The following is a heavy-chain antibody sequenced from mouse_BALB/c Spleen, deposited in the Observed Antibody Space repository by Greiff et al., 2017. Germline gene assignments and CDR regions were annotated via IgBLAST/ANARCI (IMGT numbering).Heavy chain of an antibody. D-gene: IGHD2-4*01. V-gene: IGHV2-2-2*01. J-gene: IGHJ3*01. Sequence: VQLQQSGPGLVQPSQSLSITCTVSGFSLTSYGVHWVRQSPGKGLEWLGVIWSGGSTDYNAAFISRLSISKDNSKSQVFFKMNSLQADDTAIYYCVRNRDDYDWFAYWGQGTLVTVSA. CDR1: GFSLTSYG. CDR3: VRNRDDYDWFAY. CDR2: IWSGGST.